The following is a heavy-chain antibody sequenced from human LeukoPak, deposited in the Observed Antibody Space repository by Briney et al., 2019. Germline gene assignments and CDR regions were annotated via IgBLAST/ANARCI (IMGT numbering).Heavy chain of an antibody. CDR1: GYTFTGYG. CDR2: ICAYNVNT. D-gene: IGHD1-7*01. CDR3: ATAKLRGCFDP. J-gene: IGHJ5*02. Sequence: ASVRVSCKASGYTFTGYGISWVRQAPGQGLEWMGWICAYNVNTNNAQKLQGRVTMTTDTSTRTAYMELRSLRSDDTAVYYCATAKLRGCFDPWGQGTLVTVSS. V-gene: IGHV1-18*01.